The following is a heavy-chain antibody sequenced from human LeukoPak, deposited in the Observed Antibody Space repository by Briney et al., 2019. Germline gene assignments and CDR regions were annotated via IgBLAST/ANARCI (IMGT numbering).Heavy chain of an antibody. J-gene: IGHJ4*02. CDR2: ISYDGSNK. Sequence: GGSLRLSCAASGFTFSSYGMHWVRQAPGKGLEWVAVISYDGSNKYYADSVKGRFTISRDNSKNTLYLQMNSLRAEDTAVYYCAKVSGSYPLDCWGQGTLVTVSS. D-gene: IGHD1-26*01. CDR1: GFTFSSYG. V-gene: IGHV3-30*18. CDR3: AKVSGSYPLDC.